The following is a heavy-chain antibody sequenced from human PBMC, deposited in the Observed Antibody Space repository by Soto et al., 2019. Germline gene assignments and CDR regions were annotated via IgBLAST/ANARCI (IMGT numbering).Heavy chain of an antibody. V-gene: IGHV3-30-3*01. D-gene: IGHD6-6*01. CDR3: ARGDESCSSALDY. CDR1: GFTFSSYA. Sequence: QAQLVESGGGVVQPGRSLRLSCAASGFTFSSYAMHWVRQAPGKGLEWVAVISYDGSNKYYADSVKGRFTISRDNSKNTLYLQMNSLRAEDTAVYYCARGDESCSSALDYWGQGTLVTVSS. CDR2: ISYDGSNK. J-gene: IGHJ4*02.